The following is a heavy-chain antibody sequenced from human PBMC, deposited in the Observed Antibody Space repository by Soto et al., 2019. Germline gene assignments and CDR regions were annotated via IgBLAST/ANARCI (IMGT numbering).Heavy chain of an antibody. Sequence: GGSLSLSCAASGFTFSSYAMSWVRQAPGKGLEWVSAISGSGGSTYYADSVKGRFTISRDNSKNTLYLQMNSLRAEDTAVYYCAKDLGKIVLGYCSSTSCYGYFDYWGQGTLVTVSS. CDR1: GFTFSSYA. D-gene: IGHD2-2*01. CDR3: AKDLGKIVLGYCSSTSCYGYFDY. CDR2: ISGSGGST. V-gene: IGHV3-23*01. J-gene: IGHJ4*02.